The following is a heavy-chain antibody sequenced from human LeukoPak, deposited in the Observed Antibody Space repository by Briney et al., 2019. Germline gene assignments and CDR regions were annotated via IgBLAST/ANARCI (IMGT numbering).Heavy chain of an antibody. D-gene: IGHD6-19*01. V-gene: IGHV3-23*01. CDR1: GFTFSSYA. Sequence: GGSLRLSCAASGFTFSSYAMSWVRQAPGKGLEWVSTISGSGGSTYYADSVKGRFTISRDNAKNTLYLQMNSLRRENTAIYFCAKEAEYSTGWYANSWGQGTLVTVSS. CDR3: AKEAEYSTGWYANS. J-gene: IGHJ4*02. CDR2: ISGSGGST.